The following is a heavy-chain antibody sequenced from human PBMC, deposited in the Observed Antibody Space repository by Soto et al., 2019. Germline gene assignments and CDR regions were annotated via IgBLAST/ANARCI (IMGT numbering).Heavy chain of an antibody. CDR3: AKMSIGDDYYYYYMDV. V-gene: IGHV3-23*01. D-gene: IGHD6-6*01. CDR1: GFTFSSYA. Sequence: PGGSLRLSCAASGFTFSSYAMSWVRQAPGKGLEWVSAISGSGGSTYYADSVKGRFTISRDNSKNTLYLQMNSLRAEDTAVYYCAKMSIGDDYYYYYMDVWGKGTTVTVSS. J-gene: IGHJ6*03. CDR2: ISGSGGST.